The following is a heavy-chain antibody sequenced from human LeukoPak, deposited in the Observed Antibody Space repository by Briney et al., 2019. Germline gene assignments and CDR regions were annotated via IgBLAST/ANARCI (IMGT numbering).Heavy chain of an antibody. CDR2: FDPEDGET. CDR3: ATDSRGSAYSSSWYLNY. D-gene: IGHD6-13*01. Sequence: GASVKVSCKVSGYTLTELSMHWVRQAPGKGREWMGGFDPEDGETIYAQKFQGRVTMTEDTSTDTAYMELSSLRSEDTAVYYCATDSRGSAYSSSWYLNYWGQGTLVTVSS. J-gene: IGHJ4*02. CDR1: GYTLTELS. V-gene: IGHV1-24*01.